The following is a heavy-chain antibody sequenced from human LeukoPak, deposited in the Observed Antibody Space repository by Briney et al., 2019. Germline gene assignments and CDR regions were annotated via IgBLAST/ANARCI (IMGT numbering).Heavy chain of an antibody. D-gene: IGHD3-10*01. J-gene: IGHJ6*03. CDR3: AKARWGFGESPWRGYYYYYMDV. CDR1: GFTFSSYA. CDR2: ISGSGGST. Sequence: GGSLRLSCAASGFTFSSYAMSWVRQAPGKGLEWVSAISGSGGSTYYADSVKGRFTISRDNSKNTLYLQMNSLRAEDTAVYYCAKARWGFGESPWRGYYYYYMDVWGKGTTVTVSS. V-gene: IGHV3-23*01.